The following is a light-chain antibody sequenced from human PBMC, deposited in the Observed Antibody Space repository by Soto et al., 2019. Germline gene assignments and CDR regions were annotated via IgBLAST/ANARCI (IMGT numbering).Light chain of an antibody. CDR3: QQSYSTPWT. Sequence: DIQMTQSPSSLSASVGDRVTITCRARQSISSYLNWYQQKPGKAPKLLIYAASSLQSGVPSRFSGSGSGTDFTLIISTLQPEDFATYYCQQSYSTPWTFGQGTKLEIK. CDR1: QSISSY. J-gene: IGKJ2*01. V-gene: IGKV1-39*01. CDR2: AAS.